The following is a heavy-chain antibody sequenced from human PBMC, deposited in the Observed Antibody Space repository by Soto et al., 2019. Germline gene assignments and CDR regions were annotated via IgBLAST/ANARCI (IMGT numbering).Heavy chain of an antibody. D-gene: IGHD2-21*01. CDR1: GFTFSSYW. J-gene: IGHJ4*02. Sequence: VQLVESGGGLVQPGESLTLSCAASGFTFSSYWMHWVRQAPGKGLVWVSRIKSDGSGTYYADSVKGRLTISRDNAKNTLYLQMNSLRVEDTAVYFCARGDGDRYDGNVYLGRHWGQGTLVTVSS. V-gene: IGHV3-74*01. CDR3: ARGDGDRYDGNVYLGRH. CDR2: IKSDGSGT.